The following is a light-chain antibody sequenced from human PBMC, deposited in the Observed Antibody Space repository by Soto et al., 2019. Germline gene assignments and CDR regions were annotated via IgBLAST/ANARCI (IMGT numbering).Light chain of an antibody. CDR3: QHYNNWPYT. Sequence: EIVLTQSPATLSLSPGERATLSCRASQSVSSYLAWYQQKPGQAPRLLIYDASNRATGIPGRFSGSGSGTEFTLTITSLQSADSAVYYCQHYNNWPYTFGQGTKLEIK. CDR2: DAS. CDR1: QSVSSY. V-gene: IGKV3-11*01. J-gene: IGKJ2*01.